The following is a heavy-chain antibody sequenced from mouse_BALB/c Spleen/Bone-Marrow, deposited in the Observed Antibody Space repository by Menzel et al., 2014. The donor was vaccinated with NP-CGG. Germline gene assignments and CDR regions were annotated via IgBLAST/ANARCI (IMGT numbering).Heavy chain of an antibody. Sequence: EVQLVESGGGLVQPGGSLELSCAASGFTFSNYVMSWVRQAPDKRLEFVATINTNGGEIYYPDSVKGRFTISRDNAKNTLYLQMRSLKSEDTAMYYCARGDDYVSWFAYWGQGTLVTVSA. D-gene: IGHD2-4*01. V-gene: IGHV5-6-3*01. CDR1: GFTFSNYV. CDR2: INTNGGEI. J-gene: IGHJ3*01. CDR3: ARGDDYVSWFAY.